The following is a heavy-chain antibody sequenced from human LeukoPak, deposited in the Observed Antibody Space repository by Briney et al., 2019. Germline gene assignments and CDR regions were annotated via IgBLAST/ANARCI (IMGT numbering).Heavy chain of an antibody. V-gene: IGHV1-69*13. Sequence: ASVKVSCKASGYTFTGYYMHWVRQAPGQGLEWMGRIMPLFATANYAQKFQGRVTITADDSTSTAYMALTSMRSEDTAVYYCARDPYYYNSSGYSPYYYMDVWGRGTTVTI. CDR3: ARDPYYYNSSGYSPYYYMDV. D-gene: IGHD3-22*01. J-gene: IGHJ6*03. CDR1: GYTFTGYY. CDR2: IMPLFATA.